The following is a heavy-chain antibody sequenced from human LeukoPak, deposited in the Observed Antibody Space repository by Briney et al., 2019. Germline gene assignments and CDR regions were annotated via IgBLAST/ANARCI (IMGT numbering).Heavy chain of an antibody. Sequence: SVKVSCKASGGTFSSYAISWVRQAPGQGLEWMGGIIPIFGTANYAQKFQGRVTITADESTSTAYMELSSLRSEDTAVYYCARPIVVVPAAAPSGYYGMDVWGQGTTVTVSS. CDR1: GGTFSSYA. CDR3: ARPIVVVPAAAPSGYYGMDV. J-gene: IGHJ6*02. V-gene: IGHV1-69*13. CDR2: IIPIFGTA. D-gene: IGHD2-2*01.